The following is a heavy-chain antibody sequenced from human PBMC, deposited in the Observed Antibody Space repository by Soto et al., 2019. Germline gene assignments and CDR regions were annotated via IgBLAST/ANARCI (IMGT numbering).Heavy chain of an antibody. CDR3: VRHPRGYSYHNGMDV. CDR1: GFTVSSNY. V-gene: IGHV3-53*04. Sequence: GGSLRLSCAASGFTVSSNYMNWVRQAPGKGLEWVSVIYSGGSTYYADSVKGRFTISRHNSKDTLYLQMNSLRAEDTAVYYCVRHPRGYSYHNGMDVWGQGTTVTVSS. CDR2: IYSGGST. D-gene: IGHD5-18*01. J-gene: IGHJ6*02.